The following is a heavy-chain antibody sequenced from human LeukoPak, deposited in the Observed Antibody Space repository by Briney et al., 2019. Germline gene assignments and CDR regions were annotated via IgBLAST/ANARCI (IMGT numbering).Heavy chain of an antibody. V-gene: IGHV3-74*01. D-gene: IGHD6-19*01. CDR3: ARERSSGWYDVDDFDY. Sequence: GGSLRLSCTASGFTFSSYWMHWVRQAPGKGLVWVSRINSDGGSTSYADSVKGRFTISRDNAKNTLYLQMNSLRAEDTAVYYCARERSSGWYDVDDFDYWGQGTLVTVSS. CDR1: GFTFSSYW. CDR2: INSDGGST. J-gene: IGHJ4*02.